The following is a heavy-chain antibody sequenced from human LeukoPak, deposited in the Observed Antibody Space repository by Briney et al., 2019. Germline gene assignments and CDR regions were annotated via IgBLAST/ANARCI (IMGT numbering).Heavy chain of an antibody. CDR3: ARGGHYYDSSGYAPVDY. CDR2: ISAYNGNT. Sequence: GASVKVSCKASGYTFTSYGISWVRQAPGQGLEWMGWISAYNGNTNYAQKLQGRVTMTTDTSTSTAYMELRSLRSDDTAVYYGARGGHYYDSSGYAPVDYWGQGTLVTVSS. CDR1: GYTFTSYG. J-gene: IGHJ4*02. V-gene: IGHV1-18*01. D-gene: IGHD3-22*01.